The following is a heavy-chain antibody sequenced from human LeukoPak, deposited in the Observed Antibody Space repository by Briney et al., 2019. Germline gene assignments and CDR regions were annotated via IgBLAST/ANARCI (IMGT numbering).Heavy chain of an antibody. V-gene: IGHV3-23*01. CDR1: VFTLSSYA. D-gene: IGHD6-13*01. Sequence: GRSLRLSCAASVFTLSSYAMSWVRGAPGKGLEWVSAISGSGGSTYYADSLKGRFPFSRDNSKNTLYLQMHSLRAEDPPVYSWAKDARGPQLGQGDYFSDYSGQGTLGSAS. CDR2: ISGSGGST. J-gene: IGHJ4*02. CDR3: AKDARGPQLGQGDYFSDY.